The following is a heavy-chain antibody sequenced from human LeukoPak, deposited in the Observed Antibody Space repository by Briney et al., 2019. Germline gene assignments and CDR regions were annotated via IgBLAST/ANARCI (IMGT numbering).Heavy chain of an antibody. V-gene: IGHV3-9*01. CDR2: ISWNSGSI. CDR1: GFTFDDYA. D-gene: IGHD3-10*01. J-gene: IGHJ4*02. Sequence: QPGRSLRLSCAASGFTFDDYAMHWVRQAPGKGLEWVSGISWNSGSIGYADSVKGRFTISRDNAKNSLYLQMNSLRAEDTALYYCAKGYITMVHNWGQGTLVTVSS. CDR3: AKGYITMVHN.